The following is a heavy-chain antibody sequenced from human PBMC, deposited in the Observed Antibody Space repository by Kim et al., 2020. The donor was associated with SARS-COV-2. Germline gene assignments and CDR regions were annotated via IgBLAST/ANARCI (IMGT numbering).Heavy chain of an antibody. Sequence: SETLSLTCTVSGGSISSSSYCWGWIRQPPGKGLEWIGTIYYSGSTYYNPSLKSRVTISVDTSKNQFSLKLSSVTAADTAVYYCARHGGSVIRVPFDYWGQGALVTVSS. CDR3: ARHGGSVIRVPFDY. V-gene: IGHV4-39*01. D-gene: IGHD2-15*01. CDR1: GGSISSSSYC. J-gene: IGHJ4*02. CDR2: IYYSGST.